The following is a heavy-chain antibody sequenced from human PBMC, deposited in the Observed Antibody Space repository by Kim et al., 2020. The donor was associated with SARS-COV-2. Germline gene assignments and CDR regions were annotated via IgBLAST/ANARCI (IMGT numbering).Heavy chain of an antibody. CDR1: GFTFSAYA. Sequence: GGSLRLSCAASGFTFSAYAMSWVRQAPGKGLEWVSTLTDGNAYYADSVKGRFTISRDNSKNTLFLQMTGLRADDTAVYYCARGVRGRAGSLTAYYLDVRG. V-gene: IGHV3-23*01. CDR3: ARGVRGRAGSLTAYYLDV. D-gene: IGHD2-21*02. CDR2: LTDGNA. J-gene: IGHJ6*03.